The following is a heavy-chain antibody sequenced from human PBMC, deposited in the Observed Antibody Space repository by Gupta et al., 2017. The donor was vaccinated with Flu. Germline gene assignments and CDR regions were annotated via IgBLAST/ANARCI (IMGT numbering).Heavy chain of an antibody. CDR2: GYYRGTT. J-gene: IGHJ4*02. CDR3: ARHYRGYQRTLEY. CDR1: GGSISSYY. V-gene: IGHV4-59*08. Sequence: TVSGGSISSYYWSSIRQPPGKGMEWIGYGYYRGTTNYNPSLKSRVTISVDTSKKQLSRQMNSVTAADTALDDGARHYRGYQRTLEYLGQGTLVIGSS. D-gene: IGHD2-2*01.